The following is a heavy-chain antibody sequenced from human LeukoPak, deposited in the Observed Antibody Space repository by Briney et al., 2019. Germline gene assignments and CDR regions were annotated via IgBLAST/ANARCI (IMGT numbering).Heavy chain of an antibody. CDR1: GFIFSNYA. V-gene: IGHV3-23*01. CDR2: LKGNGVDT. J-gene: IGHJ4*02. Sequence: GGSLRLSCAASGFIFSNYAMTWVRQAPGKGPEWVSGLKGNGVDTYYADSVKGRFTISRDNSKNTLYLQMNSLGVEDTAIYYCARSRYSGNFVFDYWGQGTLVTVSS. D-gene: IGHD5-12*01. CDR3: ARSRYSGNFVFDY.